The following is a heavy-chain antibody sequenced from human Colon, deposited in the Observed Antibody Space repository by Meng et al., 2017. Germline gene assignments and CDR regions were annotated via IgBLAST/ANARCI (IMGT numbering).Heavy chain of an antibody. CDR2: INHSGST. CDR1: GGSFSGYY. J-gene: IGHJ5*02. V-gene: IGHV4-34*01. D-gene: IGHD6-19*01. CDR3: ARERLSSGWYGGRWFDP. Sequence: QGQPQQWGAGLFKPPETLSLTCAVYGGSFSGYYWSWIRQPPGKGLEWIGEINHSGSTNYNPSLKSRVTISVDTSKNQFSLKLSSVTAADTAVYYCARERLSSGWYGGRWFDPWGQGTLVTVSS.